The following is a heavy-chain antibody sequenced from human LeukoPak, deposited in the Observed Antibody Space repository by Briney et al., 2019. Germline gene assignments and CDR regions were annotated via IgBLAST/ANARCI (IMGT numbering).Heavy chain of an antibody. D-gene: IGHD2-21*02. J-gene: IGHJ4*02. CDR3: ARVSAYCGGDCYSDPSHFDY. CDR1: GGSISSYY. CDR2: IYHSGST. Sequence: SETLSLTCTVSGGSISSYYWSWIRQPPGKGLEWIGYIYHSGSTNYNPSLKSRVTISVDTSKNQFSLKLSSVTAADTAVYYCARVSAYCGGDCYSDPSHFDYWGQGTLVTVSS. V-gene: IGHV4-59*01.